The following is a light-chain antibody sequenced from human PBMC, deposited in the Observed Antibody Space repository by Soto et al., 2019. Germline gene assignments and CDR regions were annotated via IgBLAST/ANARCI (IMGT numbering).Light chain of an antibody. Sequence: EIVKTQSPVTPSVSPGERATLSCRASQSVRSYLAWYQKKPGQDPRLLIYGASSRATGIPDRFSGSGSGTGFNLTISRLETEDFAVYECQQYGTSTFTVGPGTKVDIK. CDR3: QQYGTSTFT. V-gene: IGKV3-20*01. CDR1: QSVRSY. J-gene: IGKJ3*01. CDR2: GAS.